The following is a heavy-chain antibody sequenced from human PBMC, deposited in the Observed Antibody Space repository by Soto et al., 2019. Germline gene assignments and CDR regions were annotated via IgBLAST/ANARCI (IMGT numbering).Heavy chain of an antibody. CDR1: GFTFNIYA. CDR2: TCSTGRTT. Sequence: GGSLRLSCAASGFTFNIYAMTWVRQAPGKGLEWVSTTCSTGRTTYYSDSVKGRFTVSRDNSKNTLDLQMSNLRAEDTAVYYCATVHNSSRSFDXWGQGTLVTVSX. D-gene: IGHD6-6*01. V-gene: IGHV3-23*01. J-gene: IGHJ4*02. CDR3: ATVHNSSRSFDX.